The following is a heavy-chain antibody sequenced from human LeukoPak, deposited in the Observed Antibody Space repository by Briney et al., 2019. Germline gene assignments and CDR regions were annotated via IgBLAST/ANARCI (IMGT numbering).Heavy chain of an antibody. Sequence: PGGSLRLSGVASGFTFSSYAMSWVRQAPGKGLEWVSAISGSGGSTYYADSVKGRFTISRDNSKNTLYLQMNSLRAEDTAVYYCATLDGSGLTYDAFDIWGQGTMVTVSS. CDR1: GFTFSSYA. CDR3: ATLDGSGLTYDAFDI. V-gene: IGHV3-23*01. D-gene: IGHD3-10*01. J-gene: IGHJ3*02. CDR2: ISGSGGST.